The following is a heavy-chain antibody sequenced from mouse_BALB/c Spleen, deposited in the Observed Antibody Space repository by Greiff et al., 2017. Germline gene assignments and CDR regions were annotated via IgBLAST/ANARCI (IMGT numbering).Heavy chain of an antibody. CDR1: GFTFSDYY. J-gene: IGHJ4*01. CDR3: ARDGGPYAMDY. CDR2: ISDGGSYT. V-gene: IGHV5-4*02. Sequence: EVKLMESGGGLVKPGGSLKLSCAASGFTFSDYYMYWVRQTPEKRLEWVATISDGGSYTYYPDSVKGRFTISRDNAKNNLYLQMSSLKSEDTAMYYCARDGGPYAMDYWGQGTSVTVSS.